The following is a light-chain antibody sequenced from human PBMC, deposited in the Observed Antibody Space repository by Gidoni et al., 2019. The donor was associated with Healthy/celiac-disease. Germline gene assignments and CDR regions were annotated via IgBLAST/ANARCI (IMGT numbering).Light chain of an antibody. J-gene: IGKJ5*01. CDR3: QQYNNWPPIT. CDR1: QSVSSN. CDR2: CAS. Sequence: EIVMTQSPATLSLSPGERATLSCRASQSVSSNLAWYQQKPGQAPMLLIYCASTRATGIPARFSGSWSGTEFTLTISSLQSEDFAVYYCQQYNNWPPITFGQGTRLEIK. V-gene: IGKV3-15*01.